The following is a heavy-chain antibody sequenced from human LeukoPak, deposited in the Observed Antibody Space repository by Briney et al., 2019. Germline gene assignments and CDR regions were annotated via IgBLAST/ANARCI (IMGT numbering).Heavy chain of an antibody. CDR1: GLSLSNHW. CDR3: ARGHYGLDV. CDR2: INVDGSEK. V-gene: IGHV3-7*01. J-gene: IGHJ6*02. Sequence: PGGSLRLSCAASGLSLSNHWVTWVRQAPGKGPEWVAHINVDGSEKDFLDSVRGRFTISRDNSKNSVYLQMNTLRVEDTAVYHCARGHYGLDVWGQGTTVTVSS.